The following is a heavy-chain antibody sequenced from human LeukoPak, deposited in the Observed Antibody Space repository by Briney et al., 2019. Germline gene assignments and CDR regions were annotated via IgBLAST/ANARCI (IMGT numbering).Heavy chain of an antibody. CDR1: GGSISSYY. D-gene: IGHD2-15*01. Sequence: SETLSLTCTVSGGSISSYYWSWIRQPPGKGLEWIGYIYYSGSTNYNPSVKSRVTISVDTSKNQFSLKLSSVTAADTAVYYCARGDCSGGSCYVDWFDPWGQGTLVTVSS. CDR3: ARGDCSGGSCYVDWFDP. J-gene: IGHJ5*02. V-gene: IGHV4-59*01. CDR2: IYYSGST.